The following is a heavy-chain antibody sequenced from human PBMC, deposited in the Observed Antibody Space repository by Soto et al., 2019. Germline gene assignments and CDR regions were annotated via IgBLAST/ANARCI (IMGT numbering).Heavy chain of an antibody. Sequence: SLRLSCAASGFTFSSYVMSWVRQAPGKGLEWVSAISRSGGSTYYADSVKGRFTISRDNSKNTLYLQMNSLRAEDTAVYYCAKPYGDYLYRDYWGQGTLVTVYS. CDR3: AKPYGDYLYRDY. CDR2: ISRSGGST. D-gene: IGHD4-17*01. CDR1: GFTFSSYV. J-gene: IGHJ4*02. V-gene: IGHV3-23*01.